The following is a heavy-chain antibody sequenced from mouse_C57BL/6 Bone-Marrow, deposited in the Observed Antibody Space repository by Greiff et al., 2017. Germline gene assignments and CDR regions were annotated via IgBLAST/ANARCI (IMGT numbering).Heavy chain of an antibody. CDR1: GFTFSDYY. D-gene: IGHD1-1*01. CDR2: ISNGGGST. J-gene: IGHJ4*01. CDR3: ARQDYYGSSQYYYAMDY. Sequence: EVMLVESGGGLVQPGGSLKLSCAASGFTFSDYYMYWVRQTPEKRLEWVAYISNGGGSTYYPDTVKGRFTISRANAKNTLYLQKSRLKSKDTAMYYCARQDYYGSSQYYYAMDYWGQGTSVTVPS. V-gene: IGHV5-12*01.